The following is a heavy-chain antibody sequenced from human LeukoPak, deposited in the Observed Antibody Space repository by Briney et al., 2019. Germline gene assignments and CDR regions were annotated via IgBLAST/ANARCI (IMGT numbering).Heavy chain of an antibody. J-gene: IGHJ4*02. D-gene: IGHD1-26*01. CDR3: TRSPSLGGSYWGFDY. Sequence: GGSLRLSCAASGFTFSTYWMRWVRQAPGKGLEWVSRLSPDGSSSFYADSVKGRFTVSRDNAKYTLYLQMNSLRAEDTAVYYCTRSPSLGGSYWGFDYWGQGTLATVSS. CDR2: LSPDGSSS. CDR1: GFTFSTYW. V-gene: IGHV3-74*01.